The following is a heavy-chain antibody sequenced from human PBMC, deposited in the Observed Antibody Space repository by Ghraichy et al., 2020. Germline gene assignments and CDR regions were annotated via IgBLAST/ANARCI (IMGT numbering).Heavy chain of an antibody. CDR3: ARLENMARGIMTFDS. J-gene: IGHJ4*02. V-gene: IGHV4-39*01. CDR2: IYYTGST. Sequence: SQTLSLTCTVSGGSISGSHSYWGWIRQPPGKGLEWIGTIYYTGSTYHNPSLQSRVTISVDTSKNQFSLKLSSVTAAYTAVYYCARLENMARGIMTFDSWGQGTLVTVSS. D-gene: IGHD3-10*01. CDR1: GGSISGSHSY.